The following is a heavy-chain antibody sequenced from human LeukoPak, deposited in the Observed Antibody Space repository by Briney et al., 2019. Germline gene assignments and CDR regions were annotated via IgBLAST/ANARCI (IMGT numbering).Heavy chain of an antibody. CDR3: ARGTAYYDILTGSNWFDP. D-gene: IGHD3-9*01. CDR2: IIPILGIA. Sequence: SVKVSFKASGDTFSIYAISWVRQAPGQGLEWMGRIIPILGIANYAQKFQGRVTITADKSTSTAYMELSSLRSEDTAVYYCARGTAYYDILTGSNWFDPWGQGTLVTVSS. V-gene: IGHV1-69*04. CDR1: GDTFSIYA. J-gene: IGHJ5*02.